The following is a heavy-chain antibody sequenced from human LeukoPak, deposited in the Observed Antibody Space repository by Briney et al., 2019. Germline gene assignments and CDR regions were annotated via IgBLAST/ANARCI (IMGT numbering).Heavy chain of an antibody. CDR3: ATGVVFDI. D-gene: IGHD5/OR15-5a*01. J-gene: IGHJ3*02. CDR2: IKSKPSGETI. V-gene: IGHV3-15*01. CDR1: GFIFSNAW. Sequence: PGGSLRLSCVGSGFIFSNAWMNWVRQAPGKGLEWVARIKSKPSGETIDYAAPVKGRFIISRDDSKNTAYLQMNSLKTEDTALYYCATGVVFDIWGQGTMVTVSS.